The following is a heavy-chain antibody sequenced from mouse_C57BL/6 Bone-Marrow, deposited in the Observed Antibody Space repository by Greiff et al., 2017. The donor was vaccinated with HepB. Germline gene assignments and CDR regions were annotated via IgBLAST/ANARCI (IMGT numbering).Heavy chain of an antibody. CDR1: GFTFSSYA. CDR2: ISDGGSYT. J-gene: IGHJ3*01. CDR3: ARDRGGFPIAY. Sequence: DVQLVESGGGLVKPGGSLKLSCAASGFTFSSYAMSWVRQTPEKRLEWVATISDGGSYTYYPDNVKGRFTISRDNAKNNLYLQMSHLKSEDTAMYYCARDRGGFPIAYWGQGTLVTVSA. V-gene: IGHV5-4*01.